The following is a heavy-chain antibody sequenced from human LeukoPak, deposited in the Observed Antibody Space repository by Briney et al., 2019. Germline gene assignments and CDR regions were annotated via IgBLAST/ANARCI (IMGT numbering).Heavy chain of an antibody. CDR2: IYYSGST. CDR3: ARDRGHPPRYVWGSYHSDAFDI. Sequence: PSETLSLTCTVSGGSISSSSYYWGWIRQPPGKGLEWIGSIYYSGSTYYNPSLKSRVTISVDTSKNQFSLKLSSVTAADTAVYYCARDRGHPPRYVWGSYHSDAFDIWGQGTMVTVSS. J-gene: IGHJ3*02. V-gene: IGHV4-39*07. D-gene: IGHD3-16*01. CDR1: GGSISSSSYY.